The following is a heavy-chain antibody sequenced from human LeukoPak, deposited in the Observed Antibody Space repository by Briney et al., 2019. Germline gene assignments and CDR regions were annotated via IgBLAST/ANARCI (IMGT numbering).Heavy chain of an antibody. J-gene: IGHJ6*03. CDR2: ISGSGGST. CDR1: GFTFSSYA. CDR3: AKDAGRLRFLEWLSGVYYMDV. V-gene: IGHV3-23*01. Sequence: GGSLRLSCAASGFTFSSYAMSWVRQAPGKGLEWVSAISGSGGSTYYADSVKGRFTISRDNSKNTLYLQMNSLRAEDTAVYYCAKDAGRLRFLEWLSGVYYMDVWGKGTTVTVSS. D-gene: IGHD3-3*01.